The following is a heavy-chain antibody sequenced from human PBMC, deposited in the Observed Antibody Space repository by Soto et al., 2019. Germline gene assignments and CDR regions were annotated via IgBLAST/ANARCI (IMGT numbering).Heavy chain of an antibody. V-gene: IGHV4-30-4*01. J-gene: IGHJ6*02. Sequence: SETLSLTCTASGGSISSGDYYWSWIRQPPGKGLEWIGYIYYSGSTYYNPSLKSRVTISVDTSKNQFSLKLSSVTAADTAVYYCARGRIAIFGVVISYYYYGMDVWGQGTTVTVSS. D-gene: IGHD3-3*01. CDR3: ARGRIAIFGVVISYYYYGMDV. CDR1: GGSISSGDYY. CDR2: IYYSGST.